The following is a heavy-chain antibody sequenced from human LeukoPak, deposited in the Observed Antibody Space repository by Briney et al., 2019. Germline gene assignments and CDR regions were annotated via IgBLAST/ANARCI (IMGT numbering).Heavy chain of an antibody. CDR1: GGTFSSYA. CDR3: ARGPPRGLYVYSSPFDY. D-gene: IGHD6-13*01. J-gene: IGHJ4*02. CDR2: IIPIFGTA. V-gene: IGHV1-69*05. Sequence: GSSVKVSCKASGGTFSSYAISWVRQAPGQGLEWMGGIIPIFGTANYAQKSQGRVTITTDESTSTAYMELSSLRSEDTAVYYCARGPPRGLYVYSSPFDYWGQGTLVTVSS.